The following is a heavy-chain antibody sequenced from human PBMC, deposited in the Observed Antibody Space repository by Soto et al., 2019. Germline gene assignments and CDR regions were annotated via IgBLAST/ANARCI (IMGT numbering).Heavy chain of an antibody. Sequence: QVQLVESGGGVVQPGRSLRLSCAASGFTFSSYAMHWVRQAPGKGLEWVAVISYDGSNKYYADSVKGRFTISRDNSKNTLYLQMNSLRAEDTAVYYCARPHTWIQLWSYYFDYWGQGTLVTVSS. CDR3: ARPHTWIQLWSYYFDY. CDR2: ISYDGSNK. D-gene: IGHD5-18*01. CDR1: GFTFSSYA. V-gene: IGHV3-30-3*01. J-gene: IGHJ4*02.